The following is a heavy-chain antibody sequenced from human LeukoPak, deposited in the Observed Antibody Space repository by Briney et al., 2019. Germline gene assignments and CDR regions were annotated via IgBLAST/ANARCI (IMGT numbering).Heavy chain of an antibody. CDR2: VNPNSGGT. CDR1: VYTFTGYY. V-gene: IGHV1-2*02. J-gene: IGHJ4*02. Sequence: ASVTVSFKASVYTFTGYYMHWVRQARGQGLEWMGWVNPNSGGTNYAQKFQGRVTMTRDTSISTAYMELSRLRSDDTAVYYCARTPTTVTTWDHWGQGTLVTVSS. D-gene: IGHD4-17*01. CDR3: ARTPTTVTTWDH.